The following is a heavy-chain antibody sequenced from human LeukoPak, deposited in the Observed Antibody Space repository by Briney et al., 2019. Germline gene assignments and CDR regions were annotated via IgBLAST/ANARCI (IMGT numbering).Heavy chain of an antibody. CDR1: GFTFSSYS. CDR3: ARDGSWRDGYHDY. V-gene: IGHV3-21*01. D-gene: IGHD5-24*01. Sequence: TPGGSLRLSCAASGFTFSSYSMNWVRQAPGKGLEWVSSISSSSSYIYYADSVKGRFTISRDNAKNSLYLQMNSLRAEDTAVYYCARDGSWRDGYHDYWGQGTLVTVSS. J-gene: IGHJ4*02. CDR2: ISSSSSYI.